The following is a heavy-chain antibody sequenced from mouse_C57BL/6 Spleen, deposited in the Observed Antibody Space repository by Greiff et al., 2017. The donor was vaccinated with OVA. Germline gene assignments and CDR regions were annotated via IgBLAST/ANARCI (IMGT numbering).Heavy chain of an antibody. Sequence: VQLQQSGPELVKPGASVKISCKASGYAFSSSWMNWVKQRPGKGLEWIGRIYPGDGDTNYNGKFKGKATLTADKSSSTAYMQLSSLTSEDSAVYFCASIYYDYGGLAYWGQGTLVTVSA. CDR3: ASIYYDYGGLAY. D-gene: IGHD2-4*01. J-gene: IGHJ3*01. V-gene: IGHV1-82*01. CDR1: GYAFSSSW. CDR2: IYPGDGDT.